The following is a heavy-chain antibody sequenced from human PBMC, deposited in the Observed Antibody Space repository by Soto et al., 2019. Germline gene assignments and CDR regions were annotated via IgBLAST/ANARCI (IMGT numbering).Heavy chain of an antibody. J-gene: IGHJ4*02. CDR1: EFSFSSYA. CDR2: ISFNGNSL. CDR3: ARTFDTITYYFDY. D-gene: IGHD3-9*01. Sequence: GESLKISCTASEFSFSSYAMHWIRQSPGKGLEWVAVISFNGNSLHYADSVKDRFTISRDNSKSTLYLQMNNMRTEDTAVCYCARTFDTITYYFDYWGQGTLVTVSS. V-gene: IGHV3-30-3*01.